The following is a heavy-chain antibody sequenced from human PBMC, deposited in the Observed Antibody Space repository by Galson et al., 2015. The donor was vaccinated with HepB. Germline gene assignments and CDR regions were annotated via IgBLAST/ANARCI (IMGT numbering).Heavy chain of an antibody. J-gene: IGHJ6*02. Sequence: SLRLSCAASGFTFEDYAMHWVRQVPGKGLEWVSGISWKSDFTGYADSVRGRFTISRDNAKYSLYLQMNSLRTEDTALYYCAQDLTYYYGSGSYFVGMDALGQGTTVTVS. V-gene: IGHV3-9*01. CDR2: ISWKSDFT. CDR3: AQDLTYYYGSGSYFVGMDA. CDR1: GFTFEDYA. D-gene: IGHD3-10*01.